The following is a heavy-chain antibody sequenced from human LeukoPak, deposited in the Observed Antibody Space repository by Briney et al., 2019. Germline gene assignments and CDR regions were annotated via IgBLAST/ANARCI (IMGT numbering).Heavy chain of an antibody. CDR1: GFTFSNYA. V-gene: IGHV3-23*01. D-gene: IGHD6-13*01. CDR3: AKDPLMYDSTWYPNWFGP. J-gene: IGHJ5*02. CDR2: ITTQGADT. Sequence: GGSLRLSCAASGFTFSNYAMSWVRQAPGKGLEWVSGITTQGADTHYADSVRGRFTISRDNSRNTLFLQMNSLRAEDTAVYYCAKDPLMYDSTWYPNWFGPWGQGTLVTVSS.